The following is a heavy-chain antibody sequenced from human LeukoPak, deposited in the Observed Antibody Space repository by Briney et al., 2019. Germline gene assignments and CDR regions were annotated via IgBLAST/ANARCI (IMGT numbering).Heavy chain of an antibody. J-gene: IGHJ4*02. CDR2: ISGYSGKT. V-gene: IGHV1-18*01. Sequence: GASVKVSCKTSGYLFTTYGISWVRQAPGQGLEWMGWISGYSGKTNYAQKLQDRVTMTTDTPTNTAYMELRSLRSDDTAVYYCGRGPFYYDIDWGQGTLITVSS. D-gene: IGHD3-22*01. CDR1: GYLFTTYG. CDR3: GRGPFYYDID.